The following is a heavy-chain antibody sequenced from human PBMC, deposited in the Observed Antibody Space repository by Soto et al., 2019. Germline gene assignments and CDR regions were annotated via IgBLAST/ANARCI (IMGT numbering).Heavy chain of an antibody. CDR3: TTGDVVVVVAATPGFYYYGMDV. CDR1: GFTFSNAW. D-gene: IGHD2-15*01. Sequence: KPGGSLRLSCAASGFTFSNAWMNGVRQAPGKGLEWVGRIKSKTDGGTTDYAAPVKGRFTISRDDSKNTLYLQMNSLKTEDTAVYYCTTGDVVVVVAATPGFYYYGMDVWGQGTTVTVSS. V-gene: IGHV3-15*07. CDR2: IKSKTDGGTT. J-gene: IGHJ6*02.